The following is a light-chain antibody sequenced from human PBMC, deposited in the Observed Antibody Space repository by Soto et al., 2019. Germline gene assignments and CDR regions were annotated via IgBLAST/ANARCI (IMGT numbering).Light chain of an antibody. Sequence: EIVLTQSPGTLSLSPGERATLSCRASQSVSSSYLAWYQQKPGQAPRLLIYGASSRDTGIPDRFSGSGSGTDFTLTISRLEPEDFAVYYCQQYGVYTFGQGTKLEIK. CDR1: QSVSSSY. V-gene: IGKV3-20*01. J-gene: IGKJ2*01. CDR3: QQYGVYT. CDR2: GAS.